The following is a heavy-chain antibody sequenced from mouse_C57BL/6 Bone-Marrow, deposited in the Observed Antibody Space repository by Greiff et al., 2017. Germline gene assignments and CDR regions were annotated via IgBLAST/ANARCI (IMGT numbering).Heavy chain of an antibody. CDR3: ARDYDGVAY. V-gene: IGHV5-12*01. J-gene: IGHJ3*01. Sequence: DVQLQESGGGLVQPGGSLKLSCAASGFTFSDYYMYWVRQTPEKRLEWVAYISNGGGSTYYPDTVKGRFTISRDNAKNTLYLQMSRLKSEDTAMYYCARDYDGVAYWGQGTLVTVSA. CDR1: GFTFSDYY. D-gene: IGHD2-4*01. CDR2: ISNGGGST.